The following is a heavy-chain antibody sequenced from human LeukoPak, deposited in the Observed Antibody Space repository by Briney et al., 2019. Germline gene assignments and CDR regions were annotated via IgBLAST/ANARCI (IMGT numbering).Heavy chain of an antibody. V-gene: IGHV1-18*01. CDR1: GYTFTSYG. CDR3: ARDHIAVAGTGIDY. CDR2: ISDYNGNT. D-gene: IGHD6-19*01. Sequence: ASVKVSCKASGYTFTSYGISWVRQAPGQGLEWMGWISDYNGNTNYAQKLQGRVTMTTDTSTTTAYMELRSLRSDDTAVYYCARDHIAVAGTGIDYWGQGTLVTVSS. J-gene: IGHJ4*02.